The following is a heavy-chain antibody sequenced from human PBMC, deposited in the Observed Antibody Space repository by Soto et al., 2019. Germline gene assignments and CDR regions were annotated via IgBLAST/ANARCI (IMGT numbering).Heavy chain of an antibody. CDR2: ISSSGSTI. CDR1: GFTFSSYE. Sequence: EVQLVESGGGLVQPGGSLRLSCAASGFTFSSYEMNWVRQAPGKGLEWVSYISSSGSTIYYADSVKGRFTISRDNAKNSLYLQMNSLRAEDTAVYYCARRPRLRQPTYYYFDYWGQGTLVTVSS. V-gene: IGHV3-48*03. J-gene: IGHJ4*02. D-gene: IGHD2-21*01. CDR3: ARRPRLRQPTYYYFDY.